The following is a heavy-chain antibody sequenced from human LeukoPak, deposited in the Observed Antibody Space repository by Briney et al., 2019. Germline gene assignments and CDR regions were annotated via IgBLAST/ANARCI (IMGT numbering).Heavy chain of an antibody. J-gene: IGHJ4*02. V-gene: IGHV3-48*01. Sequence: GGSLRLSCAASGFTFSSYSMNWVGQAPGKGLEWVSYISSSSTIYYADSVKGRFTISRDNAKNSLYLQMNSLRAEDTAVYYCARDAPGGGYDYWGQGTLVTVSS. CDR3: ARDAPGGGYDY. CDR1: GFTFSSYS. CDR2: ISSSSTI. D-gene: IGHD5-12*01.